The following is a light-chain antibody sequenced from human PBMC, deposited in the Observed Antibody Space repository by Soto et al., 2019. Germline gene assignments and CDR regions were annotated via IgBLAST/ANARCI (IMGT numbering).Light chain of an antibody. CDR3: AAWDDSLNGLV. Sequence: QSVVTQSPSASGTPGQRGTISCSGSSSNVGTNIVNWYQQLPGAAPKLLIYNDNQRPSGVPDRFSVSKSGTSASLAISGLQSDDEADYYCAAWDDSLNGLVFGGGTKLTVL. CDR2: NDN. CDR1: SSNVGTNI. V-gene: IGLV1-44*01. J-gene: IGLJ3*02.